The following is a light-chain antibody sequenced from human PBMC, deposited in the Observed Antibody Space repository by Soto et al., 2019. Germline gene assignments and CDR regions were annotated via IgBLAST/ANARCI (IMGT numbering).Light chain of an antibody. CDR2: SAS. CDR1: HDISTY. J-gene: IGKJ4*01. V-gene: IGKV1-39*01. CDR3: QQSFNTLT. Sequence: DIQMTQSPSSIAAAVGDGVNNTCRASHDISTYLCWYQQRPGKAPKLLMYSASILQSGVPPRFSGSGSGTDFTLTIISLQPEDIATYYCQQSFNTLTFGGGTKVEIK.